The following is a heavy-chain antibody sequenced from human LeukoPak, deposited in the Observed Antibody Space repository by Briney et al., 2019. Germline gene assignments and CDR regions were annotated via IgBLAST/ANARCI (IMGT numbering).Heavy chain of an antibody. CDR3: VKGTTFEAFDM. CDR1: GFIFDNYA. J-gene: IGHJ3*02. D-gene: IGHD3-10*02. V-gene: IGHV3-9*01. Sequence: SLRLSCAAAGFIFDNYAMHWVRQAPGKGLEWVSRISWNTGNKDYADSVKGRFTISRDNDKNSLFLQMNSLRPEDTALYYCVKGTTFEAFDMWGQGTMVIVFS. CDR2: ISWNTGNK.